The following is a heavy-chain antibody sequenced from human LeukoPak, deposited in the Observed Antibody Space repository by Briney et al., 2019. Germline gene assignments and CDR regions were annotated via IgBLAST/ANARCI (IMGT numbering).Heavy chain of an antibody. CDR3: ARVSPDSITIFGVVTNFDY. V-gene: IGHV3-7*01. CDR2: IKQDGSEK. CDR1: GFTFSSYW. J-gene: IGHJ4*02. Sequence: GGSLRLSCAASGFTFSSYWMSWVRQAPGKGLEWVANIKQDGSEKYYVDSVKGRFTISRDNAKNSLYLQMNSLRAEDTAVYYCARVSPDSITIFGVVTNFDYWGQGTLVTVSS. D-gene: IGHD3-3*01.